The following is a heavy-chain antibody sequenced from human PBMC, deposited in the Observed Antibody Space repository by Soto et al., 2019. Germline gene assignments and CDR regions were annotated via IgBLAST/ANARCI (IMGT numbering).Heavy chain of an antibody. D-gene: IGHD2-15*01. CDR1: GGSFSGYY. CDR2: IYYSGST. V-gene: IGHV4-59*08. J-gene: IGHJ6*03. CDR3: ARHIRYCSGGSCFQRAFSDYYYMDV. Sequence: SESLSLTCAVYGGSFSGYYWSWIRQPPGKGLEWIGYIYYSGSTNYNPSLKSRVTISVDTSKNQFSLKLSSVTAADTAVYYCARHIRYCSGGSCFQRAFSDYYYMDVWGKGTTVTVSS.